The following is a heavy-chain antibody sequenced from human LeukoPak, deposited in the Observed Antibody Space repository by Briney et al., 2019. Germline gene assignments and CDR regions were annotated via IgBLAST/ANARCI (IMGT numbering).Heavy chain of an antibody. CDR1: GFTFSSYE. Sequence: GGSLRLSCAASGFTFSSYEMNWVRQAPGKGLEWVSYISSSGSTIYYADSVKGRFTISRGNAKNSLYLQMNSLRAEDTAVYYCARDRFPPGVTSDYWGQGTLVTVSS. CDR2: ISSSGSTI. V-gene: IGHV3-48*03. J-gene: IGHJ4*02. CDR3: ARDRFPPGVTSDY. D-gene: IGHD2-21*02.